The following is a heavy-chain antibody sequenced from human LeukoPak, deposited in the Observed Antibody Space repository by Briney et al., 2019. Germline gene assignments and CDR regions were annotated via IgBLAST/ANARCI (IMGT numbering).Heavy chain of an antibody. J-gene: IGHJ4*02. CDR3: AREGTFGGNDY. D-gene: IGHD3-16*01. Sequence: ASVTVSFKASGYTFTDYFMHWVRQAPGQGLEWMGWINPNSGGTNYAQKFQGRVTMTRDTSIRTAYMELSRLRSDDTAMFYCAREGTFGGNDYWGQGTLVTVSS. V-gene: IGHV1-2*02. CDR2: INPNSGGT. CDR1: GYTFTDYF.